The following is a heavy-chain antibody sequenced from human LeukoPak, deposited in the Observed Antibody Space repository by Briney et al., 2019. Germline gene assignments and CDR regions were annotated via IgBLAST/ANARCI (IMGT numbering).Heavy chain of an antibody. D-gene: IGHD3-10*01. J-gene: IGHJ4*02. CDR1: GFTFSSYG. V-gene: IGHV3-30*03. CDR2: ISYDGSNK. Sequence: PGRSLRLSCAASGFTFSSYGMHWVRQAPGKGLEWVAVISYDGSNKYYADSVKGRFTISRDNSKNTLYLQMNSLRAEDTAVYYCARDQGGSGGNWGQGTLVTVSA. CDR3: ARDQGGSGGN.